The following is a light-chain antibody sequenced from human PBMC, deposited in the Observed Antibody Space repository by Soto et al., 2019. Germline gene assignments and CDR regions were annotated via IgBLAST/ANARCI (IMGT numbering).Light chain of an antibody. Sequence: DIQMTQSPSSLSASVGDRVTITCRASQDVSNYLAWFQQKPGQAPKSLIYAASTLQTGVPSKFSGSGSGTDFTLTINSLQPEDFATYYCQQYHSYPPTFGQGTKVEIK. J-gene: IGKJ1*01. CDR2: AAS. V-gene: IGKV1-16*02. CDR1: QDVSNY. CDR3: QQYHSYPPT.